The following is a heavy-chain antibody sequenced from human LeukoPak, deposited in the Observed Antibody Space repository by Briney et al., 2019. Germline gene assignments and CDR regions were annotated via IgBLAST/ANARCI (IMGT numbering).Heavy chain of an antibody. D-gene: IGHD6-19*01. CDR3: AIYSSGWDIDY. CDR2: IYHSGST. J-gene: IGHJ4*02. CDR1: GGSISSGGCY. V-gene: IGHV4-30-2*01. Sequence: SETLSLTCTVSGGSISSGGCYWSWIRQPPGKGLEWIGYIYHSGSTYYNPSLKSRVTISVDRSKNQFSLKLSSVTAADTAVYYCAIYSSGWDIDYWGQGTLVTVSS.